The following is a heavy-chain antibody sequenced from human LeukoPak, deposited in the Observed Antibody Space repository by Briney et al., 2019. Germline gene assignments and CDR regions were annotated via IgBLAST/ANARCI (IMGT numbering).Heavy chain of an antibody. CDR3: ARAPMIVVVFPPRLDF. V-gene: IGHV1-2*02. Sequence: ASLKVSCKTSGYTFTGYYMHWVRQAPGQGLEWMGWINPNTGGTNYAQNFQGRVTMTSDTSISTAYMELSSLRSDDTAMYYCARAPMIVVVFPPRLDFWGQGILVVVSS. CDR2: INPNTGGT. D-gene: IGHD3-22*01. CDR1: GYTFTGYY. J-gene: IGHJ4*02.